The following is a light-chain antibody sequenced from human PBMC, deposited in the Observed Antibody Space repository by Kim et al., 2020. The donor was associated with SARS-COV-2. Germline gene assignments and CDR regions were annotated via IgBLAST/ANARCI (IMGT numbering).Light chain of an antibody. CDR3: QTWDSSHGV. V-gene: IGLV3-1*01. CDR2: QDS. Sequence: SYELTQPPSVSVSPGQTASIACSGDKLGNKYACWYQQKPGQSPLLVIYQDSKRPSGIPERFSGSNSGNTATLTISGTQAMDEADYYCQTWDSSHGVFGGGTQLTVL. CDR1: KLGNKY. J-gene: IGLJ3*02.